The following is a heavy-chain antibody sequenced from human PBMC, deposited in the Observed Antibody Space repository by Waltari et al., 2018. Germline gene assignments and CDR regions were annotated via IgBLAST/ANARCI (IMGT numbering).Heavy chain of an antibody. V-gene: IGHV1-69*02. CDR1: GGTFSSYT. D-gene: IGHD5-18*01. CDR3: ARERAHSYGSMDFDY. Sequence: QAQLVQSGAEVKKPGSSVKVSCKASGGTFSSYTISWVRQAPGQGLEWMGRSIRNLGIANYAQKFQGRVTITADKSTSTAYMGLSSLRSEDTAVYYCARERAHSYGSMDFDYWGQGTLVTVSS. CDR2: SIRNLGIA. J-gene: IGHJ4*02.